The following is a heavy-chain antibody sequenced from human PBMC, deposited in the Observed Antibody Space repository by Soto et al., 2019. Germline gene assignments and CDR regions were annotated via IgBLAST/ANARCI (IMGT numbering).Heavy chain of an antibody. CDR2: ISTSSSYI. CDR1: GFTFSIYS. J-gene: IGHJ3*02. CDR3: ARIREHSNSWPPDTFDI. D-gene: IGHD6-13*01. V-gene: IGHV3-21*01. Sequence: GVSLRLSCAASGFTFSIYSMNWVRQAPGKGLEWVSSISTSSSYIYYADSVRGRFTISRDNAKNSLSLQMNSLRAEDTAVYYCARIREHSNSWPPDTFDIWGQGTMVPVSS.